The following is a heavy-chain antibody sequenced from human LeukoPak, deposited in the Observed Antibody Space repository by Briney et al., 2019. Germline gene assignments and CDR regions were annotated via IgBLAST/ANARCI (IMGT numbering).Heavy chain of an antibody. V-gene: IGHV3-7*05. J-gene: IGHJ5*02. CDR3: AKAMTSVVTPGAS. D-gene: IGHD4-23*01. CDR2: IKEDGSVK. CDR1: GFSFSTYW. Sequence: GGSLRLSCAASGFSFSTYWMSWVRQAPGRGLEWVANIKEDGSVKFYVDPVKGRFTVSRDNAKNSLYLQMSSLRAEDTAVYFCAKAMTSVVTPGASWGQGTLVTVSS.